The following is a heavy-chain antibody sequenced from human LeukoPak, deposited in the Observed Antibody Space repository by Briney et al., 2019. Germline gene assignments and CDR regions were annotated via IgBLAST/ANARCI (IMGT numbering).Heavy chain of an antibody. D-gene: IGHD2-21*02. J-gene: IGHJ2*01. CDR1: GGSFSGYY. Sequence: SETLSLTCAVYGGSFSGYYWSWIRQPPGKGPEWIGSIYYSGSTYYNPSLKSRVTISVDTSKNQFSLKLSSVTAADTAVYYCARLKWFVVVTATDWYFDLWGRGTLVTVSS. CDR2: IYYSGST. CDR3: ARLKWFVVVTATDWYFDL. V-gene: IGHV4-34*01.